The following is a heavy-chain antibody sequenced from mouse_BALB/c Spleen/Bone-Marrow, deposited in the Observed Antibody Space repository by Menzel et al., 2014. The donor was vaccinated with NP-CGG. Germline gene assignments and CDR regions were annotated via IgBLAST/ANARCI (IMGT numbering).Heavy chain of an antibody. CDR1: GFNIKDTY. V-gene: IGHV14-3*02. J-gene: IGHJ3*01. CDR2: IDPANGNT. CDR3: AAYYRYLAWFAY. D-gene: IGHD2-14*01. Sequence: VQLQQPGAELVKPGASVKLSCTASGFNIKDTYMHWVKQRPEQGLEWIGRIDPANGNTKYDPKFQGKATITADTSSNTAYLQLSSLTSEDTAVYYCAAYYRYLAWFAYWGQGTLVTVSA.